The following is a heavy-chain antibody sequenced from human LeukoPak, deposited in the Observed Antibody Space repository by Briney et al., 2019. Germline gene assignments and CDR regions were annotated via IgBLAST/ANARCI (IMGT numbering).Heavy chain of an antibody. CDR3: ARDLHLGWFDS. D-gene: IGHD7-27*01. V-gene: IGHV4-59*01. CDR2: IHYGENT. J-gene: IGHJ5*01. Sequence: SETLSLTCTVPGDSINSYYWNWIRQPPGKGLEWIGYIHYGENTNYNPSLKSRVTISLDTSRKFFSLNLSSVTAADTAVYYCARDLHLGWFDSWGQGTLVHVSS. CDR1: GDSINSYY.